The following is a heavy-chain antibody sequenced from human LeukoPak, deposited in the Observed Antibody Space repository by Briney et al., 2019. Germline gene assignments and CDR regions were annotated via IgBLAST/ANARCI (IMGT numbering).Heavy chain of an antibody. CDR1: GFTVSSNY. Sequence: GGSLRLSCAASGFTVSSNYMSWVRQAPGKVLEWVSVIYSGGSTYYADSVKGRFTISRDNSKNTLYLQMNSLRAEDTAVYYCARDLRLGDARNYWGQGTLVTVSS. CDR3: ARDLRLGDARNY. J-gene: IGHJ4*02. V-gene: IGHV3-53*01. D-gene: IGHD3-16*01. CDR2: IYSGGST.